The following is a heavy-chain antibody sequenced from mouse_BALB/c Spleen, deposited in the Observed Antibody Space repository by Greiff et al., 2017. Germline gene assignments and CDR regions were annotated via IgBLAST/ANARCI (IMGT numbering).Heavy chain of an antibody. Sequence: VQLQQSGPELMKPGASVKISCKASGYSFTSYYMHWVKQSHGKSLEWIGYIDPFNGGTSYNQKFKGKATLTVDKSSSTAYMHLSSLTSEDSAVYYCARSGGNSWFAYWGQGTLVTVSA. J-gene: IGHJ3*01. CDR2: IDPFNGGT. CDR1: GYSFTSYY. CDR3: ARSGGNSWFAY. D-gene: IGHD2-1*01. V-gene: IGHV1S135*01.